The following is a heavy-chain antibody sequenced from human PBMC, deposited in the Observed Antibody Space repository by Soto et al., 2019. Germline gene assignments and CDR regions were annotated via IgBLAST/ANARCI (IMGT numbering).Heavy chain of an antibody. D-gene: IGHD1-26*01. CDR1: GGTFSSYA. Sequence: QVQLVQSGAEVKKPGSSVNVSCKASGGTFSSYAISWVRQAPGQGLEWMGGIIPNFGTANYAQKFQGRVTITADESTSTAYMELSSLRSEDTAVYYCARVNSGSYYPRVWYYFDYWGQGTLVTVSS. CDR3: ARVNSGSYYPRVWYYFDY. V-gene: IGHV1-69*01. J-gene: IGHJ4*02. CDR2: IIPNFGTA.